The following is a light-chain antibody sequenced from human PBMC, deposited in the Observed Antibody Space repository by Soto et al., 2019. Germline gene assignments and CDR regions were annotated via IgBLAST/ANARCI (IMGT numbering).Light chain of an antibody. CDR2: RNN. V-gene: IGLV1-47*01. J-gene: IGLJ2*01. CDR1: SSNIGSNY. Sequence: QSVLTQPPSASGTPGQRVTISCSGSSSNIGSNYVYWYQQLPGTAPKLLIYRNNQRPSGVPDRFSGSKSGTSASLAISGLRSEDEADYYCAAWDDSPVVFGGGTKLTV. CDR3: AAWDDSPVV.